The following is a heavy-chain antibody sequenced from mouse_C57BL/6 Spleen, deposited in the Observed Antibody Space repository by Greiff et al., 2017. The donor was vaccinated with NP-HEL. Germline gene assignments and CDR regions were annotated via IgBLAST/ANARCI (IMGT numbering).Heavy chain of an antibody. CDR3: ARGGMDD. CDR2: IDPSDSYT. Sequence: VQLQQPGAELVRPGTSVKLSCKASGYTFTSYWMHWVKQRPGQGLEWIGVIDPSDSYTNYNQKFKGKATLTVDTSSSTAYMQLSSLTSEDSAVYYCARGGMDDWGQGTSVTVAS. J-gene: IGHJ4*01. CDR1: GYTFTSYW. V-gene: IGHV1-59*01.